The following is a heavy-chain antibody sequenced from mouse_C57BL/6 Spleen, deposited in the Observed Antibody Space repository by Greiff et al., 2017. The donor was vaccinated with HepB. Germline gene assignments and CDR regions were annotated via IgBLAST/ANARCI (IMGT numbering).Heavy chain of an antibody. CDR1: GYTFTSYW. CDR2: IDPSDSYT. V-gene: IGHV1-50*01. Sequence: QVQLQQPGAELVKPGASVKLSCKASGYTFTSYWMQWVKQRPGQGLEWIGEIDPSDSYTNYNQKFKGKATLTVDTSSSTAYMQLSSLTSEDSAVYYCARSGSNYGYFDVWGTGTTVTVST. D-gene: IGHD1-3*01. J-gene: IGHJ1*03. CDR3: ARSGSNYGYFDV.